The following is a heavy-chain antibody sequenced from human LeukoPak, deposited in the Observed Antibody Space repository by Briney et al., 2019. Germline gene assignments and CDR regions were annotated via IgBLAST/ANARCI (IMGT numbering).Heavy chain of an antibody. D-gene: IGHD6-6*01. Sequence: PSETLSLTCAVYGGSFRGYYWSWIRQPPGKGLEWIGEINHSGSTNYNPSLKSRVTISVDTSKNQFSLKLSSVTAADTAVYYCARGSGRSSLYYFDYWGQGTLVTVSS. CDR2: INHSGST. J-gene: IGHJ4*02. CDR1: GGSFRGYY. V-gene: IGHV4-34*01. CDR3: ARGSGRSSLYYFDY.